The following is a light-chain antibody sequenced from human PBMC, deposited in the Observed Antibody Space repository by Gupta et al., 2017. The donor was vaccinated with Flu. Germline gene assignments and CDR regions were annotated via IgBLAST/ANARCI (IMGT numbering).Light chain of an antibody. CDR1: QNILYSAKNTI. CDR3: SQGQHCPRA. J-gene: IGKJ1*01. Sequence: VALGETATIYCKSSQNILYSAKNTILYWLQQKPGQSPTSLLYTGSHREYAVPDRLSGSGWGSDFTLKISSVVADDVGVYYCSQGQHCPRAFGQGTKVEIK. V-gene: IGKV2-30*01. CDR2: TGS.